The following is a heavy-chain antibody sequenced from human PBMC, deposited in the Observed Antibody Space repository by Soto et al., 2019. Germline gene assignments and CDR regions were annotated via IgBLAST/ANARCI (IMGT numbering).Heavy chain of an antibody. D-gene: IGHD3-3*01. J-gene: IGHJ6*03. CDR1: GFTFGDYA. CDR2: IRSKAYGGTT. V-gene: IGHV3-49*03. CDR3: TRDAWGIITDFWSGYYPHVGKTHMDV. Sequence: GGSLRLSCTASGFTFGDYAMSWFRQAPGKGLEWVGFIRSKAYGGTTEYAASVKGRFTISKDDSKSIAYLQMNSLKTEDTAVYYCTRDAWGIITDFWSGYYPHVGKTHMDVWGKGTTVTVSS.